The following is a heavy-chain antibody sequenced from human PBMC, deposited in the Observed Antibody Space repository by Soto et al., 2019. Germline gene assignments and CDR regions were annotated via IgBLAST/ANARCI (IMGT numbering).Heavy chain of an antibody. J-gene: IGHJ3*02. V-gene: IGHV5-51*01. Sequence: GESLKISCKGSGYSFTSYWIGWVRQMPGKGLEWMGIIYPGDSDTRYSPSFQGQVTISADKSISTAYLQWSSLKASDTAMYYCARPMRDTAMTISVFDWLPDAFDIWGQGTMVTVSS. CDR1: GYSFTSYW. CDR3: ARPMRDTAMTISVFDWLPDAFDI. CDR2: IYPGDSDT. D-gene: IGHD3-9*01.